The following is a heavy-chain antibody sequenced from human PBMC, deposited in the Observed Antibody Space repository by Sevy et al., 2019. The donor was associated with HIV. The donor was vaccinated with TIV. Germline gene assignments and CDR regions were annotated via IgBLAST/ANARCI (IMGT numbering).Heavy chain of an antibody. V-gene: IGHV3-30-3*01. CDR1: GFTFSSYA. CDR2: ISYDGSNK. Sequence: GGSLRLSCAASGFTFSSYAMHWVRQAPGKGLEWVAVISYDGSNKYYADSVKGRLTISRDNSKNTLYLQMNSLRAEDTAVYYCARDSGNSGDAFDIWGQGTMVTVSS. D-gene: IGHD2-15*01. CDR3: ARDSGNSGDAFDI. J-gene: IGHJ3*02.